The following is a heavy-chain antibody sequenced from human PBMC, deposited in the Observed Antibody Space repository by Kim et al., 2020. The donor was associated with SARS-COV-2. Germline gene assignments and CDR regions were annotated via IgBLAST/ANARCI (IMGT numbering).Heavy chain of an antibody. V-gene: IGHV3-21*04. Sequence: YPDSVKGLFTLSRDNARASLYLKMNSLRAEDTAVYYCARVLTSGWSYFDYWGQGTLVTVSS. CDR3: ARVLTSGWSYFDY. D-gene: IGHD6-19*01. J-gene: IGHJ4*02.